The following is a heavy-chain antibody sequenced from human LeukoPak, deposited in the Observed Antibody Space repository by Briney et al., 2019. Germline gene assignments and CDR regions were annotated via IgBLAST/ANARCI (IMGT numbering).Heavy chain of an antibody. CDR2: IIPIFGTA. Sequence: GSSVKGSCKASGGTFSSYAISWVRQAPGQGLEWMGGIIPIFGTANYAQKFQGRVTITTDESTSSAYMELSSLRSEDTAVYYCASTPPDSITGTPWGQGTLVTVSS. CDR1: GGTFSSYA. V-gene: IGHV1-69*05. J-gene: IGHJ5*02. CDR3: ASTPPDSITGTP. D-gene: IGHD1-7*01.